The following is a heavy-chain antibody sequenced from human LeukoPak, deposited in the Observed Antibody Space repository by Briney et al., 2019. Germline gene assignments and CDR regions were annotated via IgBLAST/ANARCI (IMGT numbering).Heavy chain of an antibody. Sequence: ASVKVSCKASGYTFTGYYMHWVRQAPGQGLEWMGRINPNSGGTNYAQKFQGRVTMTRDTSISTAYMELSRLRSDDTAVYYCASVYYDSSGYWDAFEIWGQGTMVTVSS. CDR3: ASVYYDSSGYWDAFEI. D-gene: IGHD3-22*01. V-gene: IGHV1-2*06. CDR1: GYTFTGYY. J-gene: IGHJ3*02. CDR2: INPNSGGT.